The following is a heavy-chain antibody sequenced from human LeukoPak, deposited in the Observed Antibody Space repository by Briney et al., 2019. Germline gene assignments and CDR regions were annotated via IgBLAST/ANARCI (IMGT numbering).Heavy chain of an antibody. V-gene: IGHV4-38-2*01. CDR3: SRHPYYYDSSGYYRFDP. J-gene: IGHJ5*02. CDR1: GYSISSGYY. CDR2: IYYSGST. Sequence: SETLSLTCAVSGYSISSGYYWGWIRQPPGKGLEWIGSIYYSGSTYYNPSLKSRVTMSVDTSKNQFSLKLSSVTAADTAMYYCSRHPYYYDSSGYYRFDPWGQGALVTVSS. D-gene: IGHD3-22*01.